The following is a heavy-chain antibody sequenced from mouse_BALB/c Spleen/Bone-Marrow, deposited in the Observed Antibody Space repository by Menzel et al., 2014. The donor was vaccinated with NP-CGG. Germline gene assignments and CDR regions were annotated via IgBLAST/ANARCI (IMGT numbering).Heavy chain of an antibody. V-gene: IGHV14-3*02. CDR3: ASYDYGYYFDY. CDR2: IDPANGNT. CDR1: GFNIKDTH. Sequence: DVQLQESGAELVKPGASVKLSCTASGFNIKDTHMHWVKQRPEQGLEWIGRIDPANGNTKYDPKFQGKATITADTSSNTAYLQLSSLTSEDTAVYYCASYDYGYYFDYWGQGTTLTVSS. J-gene: IGHJ2*01. D-gene: IGHD2-4*01.